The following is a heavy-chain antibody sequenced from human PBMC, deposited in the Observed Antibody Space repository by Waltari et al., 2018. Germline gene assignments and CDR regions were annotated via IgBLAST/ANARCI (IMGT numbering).Heavy chain of an antibody. CDR3: ARADYDFWSGYYKGFDY. CDR2: IYYSGRT. J-gene: IGHJ4*02. Sequence: QVQLQESGPGLVKPSETLSLTCTVSGGSISSYYWSWIRQPPGKGLEGIGYIYYSGRTKYNPSLKSRVTISVDTSKNQFSLKLSSVTAADTAVYYCARADYDFWSGYYKGFDYWGQGTLVTVSS. D-gene: IGHD3-3*01. CDR1: GGSISSYY. V-gene: IGHV4-59*01.